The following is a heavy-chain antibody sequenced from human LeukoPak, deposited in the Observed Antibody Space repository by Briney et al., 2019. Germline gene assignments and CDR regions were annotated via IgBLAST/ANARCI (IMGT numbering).Heavy chain of an antibody. CDR3: ARHRYYDSWIHTGAFDI. V-gene: IGHV4-39*01. D-gene: IGHD3-3*01. CDR1: GDSITSRTYY. Sequence: SETLSLTCTVTGDSITSRTYYWAWIRQPAGQGLEWIGTIYYSGTTYYNPSLKSRVTTSLDTSSNQLSLGLTSVIAMDTAIYYCARHRYYDSWIHTGAFDIWGHGTTVTVSS. J-gene: IGHJ3*02. CDR2: IYYSGTT.